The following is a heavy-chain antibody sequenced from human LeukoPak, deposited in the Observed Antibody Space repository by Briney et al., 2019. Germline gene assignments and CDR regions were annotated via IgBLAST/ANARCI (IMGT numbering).Heavy chain of an antibody. Sequence: GGSLKLSCAASGFTFSSYSMNWVRQAPGKGLEWVSSISSSSSYIYYADSVKGRFTISRDNAKNSLYLQMNSLRAEDTAVYYCARADWDTAMIDYWGQGTLVTVSS. CDR3: ARADWDTAMIDY. J-gene: IGHJ4*02. V-gene: IGHV3-21*01. CDR1: GFTFSSYS. CDR2: ISSSSSYI. D-gene: IGHD5-18*01.